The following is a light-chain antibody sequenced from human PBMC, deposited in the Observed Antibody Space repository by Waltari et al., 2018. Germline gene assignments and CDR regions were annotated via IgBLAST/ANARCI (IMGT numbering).Light chain of an antibody. Sequence: ETVMMQSPATLSLSPGERATLSCRASQSVGSTLAWYQQKPGQAPRLLIYYASSRATGIPDRFSCRGSGTEFTLTISSLYPEDFGVYYCQKYNDWPWTFGQGTKVEIK. CDR2: YAS. J-gene: IGKJ1*01. CDR1: QSVGST. CDR3: QKYNDWPWT. V-gene: IGKV3D-15*01.